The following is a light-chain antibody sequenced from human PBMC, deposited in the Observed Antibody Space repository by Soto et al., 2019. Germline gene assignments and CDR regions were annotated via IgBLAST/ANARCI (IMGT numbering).Light chain of an antibody. Sequence: EIVLTQSPGTLSLSVGERVTLSCRASQSVSSYLAWYQQTPGQAPRLLIYDTSNRATATPDRFSGSGSGTDFTLTTSRLEPEDFTVYYCQQYGSSPLTFGGGTAVEIK. CDR1: QSVSSY. CDR2: DTS. CDR3: QQYGSSPLT. J-gene: IGKJ4*01. V-gene: IGKV3-20*01.